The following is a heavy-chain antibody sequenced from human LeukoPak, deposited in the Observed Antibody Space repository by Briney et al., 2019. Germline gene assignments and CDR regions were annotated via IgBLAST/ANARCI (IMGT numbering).Heavy chain of an antibody. D-gene: IGHD3-10*01. CDR1: GYTFTSYG. CDR3: ARDWGIWFGELLVGY. J-gene: IGHJ4*02. CDR2: ISAYNGNT. V-gene: IGHV1-18*01. Sequence: ASVKVSCKASGYTFTSYGISWVRQAPGQGLEWMGWISAYNGNTSYAQKLQGRVTMTTDTSTSTAYMELRSLRSDDTAVYYCARDWGIWFGELLVGYWGQGTLVTVSS.